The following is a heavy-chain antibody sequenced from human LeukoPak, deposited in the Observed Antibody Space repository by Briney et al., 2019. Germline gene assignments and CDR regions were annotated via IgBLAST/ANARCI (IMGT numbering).Heavy chain of an antibody. CDR2: ISYDGSNK. Sequence: PGVSLRLSCAASGFTFSSYGMHWVRQAPGKGLEWVAVISYDGSNKYYADSVKGRFTISRDNSKNTLYLQMNSLRAEDTAVYYCAKDSRYSRSSNYYYYGMDVWGQGTTVTVSS. CDR3: AKDSRYSRSSNYYYYGMDV. CDR1: GFTFSSYG. V-gene: IGHV3-30*18. D-gene: IGHD6-6*01. J-gene: IGHJ6*02.